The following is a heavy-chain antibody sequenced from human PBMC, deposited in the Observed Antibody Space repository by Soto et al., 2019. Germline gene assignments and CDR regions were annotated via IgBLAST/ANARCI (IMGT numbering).Heavy chain of an antibody. CDR3: ASLGYCSSTSCYGMDV. CDR1: GGSFSGYY. CDR2: INHSGST. J-gene: IGHJ6*02. V-gene: IGHV4-34*01. Sequence: SETLSLTCAVYGGSFSGYYWSWIRQPPGKGLEWIGEINHSGSTNYNPSLKSRVTISVDTSKNQFSLKLSSVTAADTAVYYCASLGYCSSTSCYGMDVWGQGTTVTVSS. D-gene: IGHD2-2*01.